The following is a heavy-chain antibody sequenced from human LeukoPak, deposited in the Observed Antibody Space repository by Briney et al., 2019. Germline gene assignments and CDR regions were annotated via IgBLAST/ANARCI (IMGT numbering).Heavy chain of an antibody. CDR2: ISSSGSYI. J-gene: IGHJ4*02. Sequence: GGSLRLSCAASGFTFSNYDMNWVRQAPGKGPEWVSSISSSGSYIYYADSVMGRFTIPRDNAKNSLYLQVNSLRAEDTAVYYCARVGDSGSYSAFDYWGQGTLVTVSS. D-gene: IGHD1-26*01. CDR1: GFTFSNYD. CDR3: ARVGDSGSYSAFDY. V-gene: IGHV3-21*01.